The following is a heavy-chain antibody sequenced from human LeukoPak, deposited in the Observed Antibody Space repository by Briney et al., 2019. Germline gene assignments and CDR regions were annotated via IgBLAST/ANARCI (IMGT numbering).Heavy chain of an antibody. D-gene: IGHD3-3*01. J-gene: IGHJ4*02. CDR1: GFTFSSYA. CDR2: ISSDGGST. Sequence: PGGSLRLSCAASGFTFSSYAMSWVRQAPGKGLEWVSAISSDGGSTYYANSVKGRFTISRDNSKNTLYLQMGSLRAEDMAVYYCARVGSGYYTDYWGQGTLVTVSS. V-gene: IGHV3-64*01. CDR3: ARVGSGYYTDY.